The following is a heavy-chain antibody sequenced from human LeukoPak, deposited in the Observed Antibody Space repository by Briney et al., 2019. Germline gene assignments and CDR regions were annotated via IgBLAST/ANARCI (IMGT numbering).Heavy chain of an antibody. CDR1: GGTFSSYA. CDR2: IIPIFGTA. J-gene: IGHJ3*02. Sequence: GASLKGSCKASGGTFSSYAISWVRQAPGQGLEWMGGIIPIFGTANYAQKFQGRVTITTDESTSTAYMELSCLRSEHTAVYYCARDCSSTSCPEGGNDAFDIWGQGTMVTVSS. D-gene: IGHD2-2*01. CDR3: ARDCSSTSCPEGGNDAFDI. V-gene: IGHV1-69*05.